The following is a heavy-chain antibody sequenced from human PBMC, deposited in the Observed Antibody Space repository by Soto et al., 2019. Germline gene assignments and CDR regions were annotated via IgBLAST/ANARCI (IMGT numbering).Heavy chain of an antibody. J-gene: IGHJ6*02. V-gene: IGHV4-30-2*01. CDR1: GGSISSGGYS. Sequence: QLQLQESGSGLVKPSQTLSLTCAVSGGSISSGGYSWSWIRQPPGKGLEWIGYIYHSGYPYCNPSLKSRVTISVDRSKNQFSLKLSSVTAADTAVYYCARAHYGDYGYGMDVWGQGTTVTVS. CDR2: IYHSGYP. CDR3: ARAHYGDYGYGMDV. D-gene: IGHD4-17*01.